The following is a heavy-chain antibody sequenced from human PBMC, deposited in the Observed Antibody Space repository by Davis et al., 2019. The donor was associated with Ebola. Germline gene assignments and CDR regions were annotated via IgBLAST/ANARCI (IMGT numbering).Heavy chain of an antibody. CDR1: GFTFSSYS. Sequence: GGSLRLSCAASGFTFSSYSMNWVRQAPGKGLEWVSSISSSSSYIYYADSVKGRFTISRDNAKNSLYLQMNSLRAEDTAVYYCARDRSGYYPGYFDYWGQGTLVTVSS. CDR3: ARDRSGYYPGYFDY. J-gene: IGHJ4*02. CDR2: ISSSSSYI. V-gene: IGHV3-21*04. D-gene: IGHD3-3*01.